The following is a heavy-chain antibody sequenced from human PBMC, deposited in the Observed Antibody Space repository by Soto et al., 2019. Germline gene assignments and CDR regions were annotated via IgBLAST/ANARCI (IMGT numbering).Heavy chain of an antibody. V-gene: IGHV3-33*03. J-gene: IGHJ4*02. CDR2: ILGDGSST. Sequence: PGGSLRPFCAASGFTFNNDGIHFCRHSPGKGLEWVSVILGDGSSTDYAASVRGRFTIARDNSRSTLFLQMTNLRADDSAVYHCVKGRYNSRWPNFDYWGQGALVTVSS. CDR1: GFTFNNDG. CDR3: VKGRYNSRWPNFDY. D-gene: IGHD1-20*01.